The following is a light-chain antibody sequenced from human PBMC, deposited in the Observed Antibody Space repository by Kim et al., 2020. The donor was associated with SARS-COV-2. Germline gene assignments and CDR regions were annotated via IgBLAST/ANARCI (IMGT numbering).Light chain of an antibody. CDR3: QQYNNWPLT. V-gene: IGKV3-15*01. Sequence: VAPGERPTLTCRASQSIRGNLAWYQQTGGQAPRLLIYDASTSATGIPDRFSGSGSATEFTLTISSLQSEDFAVYYCQQYNNWPLTFGGRTKVDIK. CDR1: QSIRGN. J-gene: IGKJ4*01. CDR2: DAS.